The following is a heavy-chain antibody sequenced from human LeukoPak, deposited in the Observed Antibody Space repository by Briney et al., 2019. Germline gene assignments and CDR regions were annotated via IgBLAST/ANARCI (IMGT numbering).Heavy chain of an antibody. CDR2: INPNSGGT. J-gene: IGHJ4*02. Sequence: ASVTVSFMASGYTFTGYYMHWVRQAPGQGLEWMGWINPNSGGTNYAQKFQGGVTMTRDTSNSTAYMELSRLRSDDTAVYYCARTYGIAAAGGFFDYRGQGTLVTVSS. V-gene: IGHV1-2*02. CDR1: GYTFTGYY. D-gene: IGHD6-13*01. CDR3: ARTYGIAAAGGFFDY.